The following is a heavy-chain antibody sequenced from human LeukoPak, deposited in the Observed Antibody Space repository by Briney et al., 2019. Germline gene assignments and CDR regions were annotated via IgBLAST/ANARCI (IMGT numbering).Heavy chain of an antibody. V-gene: IGHV3-23*01. J-gene: IGHJ4*02. CDR1: GFTFSTYG. CDR2: ISGSGGST. CDR3: AKERPTRRYCSGGSCYSRYSDY. Sequence: HPGGTLRLSCAASGFTFSTYGMSWVRQAPGKGLEWVSAISGSGGSTYYADSVKGRFTISRDNSKNTLYLQMNSLRAEDTAVYYCAKERPTRRYCSGGSCYSRYSDYWGQGTLVTVSS. D-gene: IGHD2-15*01.